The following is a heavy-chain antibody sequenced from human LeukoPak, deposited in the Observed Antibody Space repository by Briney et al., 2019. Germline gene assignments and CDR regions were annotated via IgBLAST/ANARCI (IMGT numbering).Heavy chain of an antibody. CDR3: ARDHGIAVAQTTNFDY. D-gene: IGHD6-19*01. CDR2: IKQDGSEK. J-gene: IGHJ4*02. V-gene: IGHV3-7*01. CDR1: GFTFSSDW. Sequence: GGSLRLSCAASGFTFSSDWMSWVRQAPGKGLEWVANIKQDGSEKYYVDSVKGRFTISRDNAKNSLYLQMNSLRAEDTAVYYCARDHGIAVAQTTNFDYWGQGTLVTVSS.